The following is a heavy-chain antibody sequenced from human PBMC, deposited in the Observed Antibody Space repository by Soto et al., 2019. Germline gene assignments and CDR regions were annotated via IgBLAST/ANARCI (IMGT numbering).Heavy chain of an antibody. CDR2: ISGSGGST. D-gene: IGHD3-10*01. V-gene: IGHV3-23*01. CDR3: AKGSGSYYYYMDV. Sequence: EVQLLESGGGLVQPGGSLRLSCVASGFTFSSYAMSWVRQAPGKGLEWVSAISGSGGSTYYADSVKGRFTISRDNSKNTLYLQMNSLRAEDTAVYYCAKGSGSYYYYMDVWGKGTTVTVSS. CDR1: GFTFSSYA. J-gene: IGHJ6*03.